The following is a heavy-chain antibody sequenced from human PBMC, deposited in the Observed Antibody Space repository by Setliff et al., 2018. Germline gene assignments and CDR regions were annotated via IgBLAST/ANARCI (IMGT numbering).Heavy chain of an antibody. J-gene: IGHJ4*02. Sequence: ASVKVSCKASGYTFTSYGISWVRQAPGQGLEWMGWISAYNGNTNYAQKFQGRVTMTEDTSTDTAYMELSSLRSEDAAVYYCATLYYDRGPATYYFDYWGQGTLVTVSS. V-gene: IGHV1-18*01. CDR3: ATLYYDRGPATYYFDY. D-gene: IGHD3-22*01. CDR1: GYTFTSYG. CDR2: ISAYNGNT.